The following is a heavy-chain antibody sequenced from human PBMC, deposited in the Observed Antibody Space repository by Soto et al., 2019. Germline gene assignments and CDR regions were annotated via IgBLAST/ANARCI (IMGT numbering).Heavy chain of an antibody. CDR2: IIPIFGTA. Sequence: ASVKVSCKASGGTFSSYAISWVRQAPGQGLEWMGGIIPIFGTANYAQKFQGRVTITADESTSTAYMELSSLRSEDTAVYYCASSEIAAAGPTGLFDIGGQGTMVTVSS. CDR3: ASSEIAAAGPTGLFDI. J-gene: IGHJ3*02. CDR1: GGTFSSYA. V-gene: IGHV1-69*13. D-gene: IGHD6-13*01.